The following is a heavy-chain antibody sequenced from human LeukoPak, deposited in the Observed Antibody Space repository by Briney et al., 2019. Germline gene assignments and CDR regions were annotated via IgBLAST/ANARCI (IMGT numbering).Heavy chain of an antibody. CDR1: GFTFSSYA. D-gene: IGHD3-22*01. CDR2: ISGSGGST. V-gene: IGHV3-23*01. CDR3: ARDPEYYDSSGYLGS. Sequence: GGSLRLSCAASGFTFSSYAMSWVRQAPGKGLEWVSAISGSGGSTYYADSVKGRFTISRDNSKNTLYLQMNSLRAEDTAVYYCARDPEYYDSSGYLGSWGQGTLVTVSS. J-gene: IGHJ5*02.